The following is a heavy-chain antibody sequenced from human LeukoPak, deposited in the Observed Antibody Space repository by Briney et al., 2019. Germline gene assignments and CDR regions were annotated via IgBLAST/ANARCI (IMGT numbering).Heavy chain of an antibody. CDR2: INPNSGGT. J-gene: IGHJ5*02. V-gene: IGHV1-2*02. Sequence: ASVKVSCKASGYTFTSYDINWVRQAPGQGLEWMGWINPNSGGTNYAQKFQGRVTMTRDTSISTAYMELSRLRSDDTAVYYCARAGRASSSWYRAGWFDPWGQGTLVTVSS. CDR1: GYTFTSYD. CDR3: ARAGRASSSWYRAGWFDP. D-gene: IGHD6-13*01.